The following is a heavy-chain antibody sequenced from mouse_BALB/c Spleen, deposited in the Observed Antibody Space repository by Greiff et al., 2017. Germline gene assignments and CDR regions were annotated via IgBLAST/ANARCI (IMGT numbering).Heavy chain of an antibody. CDR3: TRDDGYYWFAY. Sequence: EVKLMESGGGLVKPGGSLKLSCAASGFTFSSYTMSWVRQTPEKRLEWVATISSGGSYTYYPDSVKGRFTISRDNAKNTLYLQMSSLKSEDTAMYYCTRDDGYYWFAYWGQGTLVTVSA. CDR2: ISSGGSYT. J-gene: IGHJ3*01. D-gene: IGHD2-3*01. CDR1: GFTFSSYT. V-gene: IGHV5-6-4*01.